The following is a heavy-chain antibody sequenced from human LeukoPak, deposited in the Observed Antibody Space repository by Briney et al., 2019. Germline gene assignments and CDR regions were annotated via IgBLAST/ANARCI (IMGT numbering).Heavy chain of an antibody. D-gene: IGHD6-13*01. Sequence: PGGSLRLSCAASGFNFSSHWVHWVRQAPGKGLEWVSSISSSSSYIYYADSVKGRFTISRDNAKNSLYLQMNSLRAEDTAVYYCARVGQQLVRHYDYWGQGTLVTVSS. J-gene: IGHJ4*02. V-gene: IGHV3-21*01. CDR1: GFNFSSHW. CDR3: ARVGQQLVRHYDY. CDR2: ISSSSSYI.